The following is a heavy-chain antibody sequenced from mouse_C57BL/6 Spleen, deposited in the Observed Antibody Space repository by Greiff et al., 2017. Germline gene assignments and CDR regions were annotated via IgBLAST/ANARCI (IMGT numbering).Heavy chain of an antibody. J-gene: IGHJ1*03. CDR2: INPSSGYT. Sequence: VQLQQSGAELAKPGASVKLSCKASGYTFTSYWMHWVKQRPGQGLEWIGYINPSSGYTKYNQKFKDKATLTADKSSSTAYMQLSSLTYEDSAVYYCERRGYDDGWYFDVWGTGTTVTVSS. V-gene: IGHV1-7*01. CDR1: GYTFTSYW. D-gene: IGHD2-2*01. CDR3: ERRGYDDGWYFDV.